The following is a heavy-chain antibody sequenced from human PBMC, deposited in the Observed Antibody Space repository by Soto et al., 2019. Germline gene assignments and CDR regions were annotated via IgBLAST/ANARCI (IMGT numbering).Heavy chain of an antibody. CDR1: GFTVRSYW. CDR3: ALENSSGWYVVY. D-gene: IGHD6-19*01. J-gene: IGHJ4*03. V-gene: IGHV3-74*01. Sequence: EFRRLAYGASGFTVRSYWMHWGRQAPGQGLVWVSRINSDGSSTSYADSVKGRFPISRATAKKTLYLQMNSPSPEDPALYYCALENSSGWYVVYWGQGT. CDR2: INSDGSST.